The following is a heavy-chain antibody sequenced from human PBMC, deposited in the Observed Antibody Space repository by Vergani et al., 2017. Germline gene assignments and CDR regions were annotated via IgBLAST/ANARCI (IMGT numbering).Heavy chain of an antibody. J-gene: IGHJ1*01. CDR2: ISYDGTQK. CDR3: ATKSXGTPCCQIGYFRE. D-gene: IGHD1-1*01. CDR1: GFTSSYYG. V-gene: IGHV3-30*03. Sequence: QVHLVESGGGVVQPGRSLKLSCVVSGFTSSYYGMHWVRQAPGKGLEWVAVISYDGTQKYYADSVKGRVTISRDNSKSTLYLQMNSLRTEDTAVYYCATKSXGTPCCQIGYFREWGQGTLVTVSS.